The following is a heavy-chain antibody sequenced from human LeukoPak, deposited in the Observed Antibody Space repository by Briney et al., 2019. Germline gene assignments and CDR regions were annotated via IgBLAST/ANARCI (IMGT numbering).Heavy chain of an antibody. V-gene: IGHV4-34*01. CDR2: INHSGST. CDR3: ARGNMWDYRRYYYYMDV. D-gene: IGHD4-11*01. J-gene: IGHJ6*03. Sequence: SDTLSLTCAVNGGSFSRYYWSWIRQPPGKGLEWIGEINHSGSTNYNPSLKRRVTISVDTSKNQSSLKLNSVTAADTAIYYCARGNMWDYRRYYYYMDVWGKGTTVTVSS. CDR1: GGSFSRYY.